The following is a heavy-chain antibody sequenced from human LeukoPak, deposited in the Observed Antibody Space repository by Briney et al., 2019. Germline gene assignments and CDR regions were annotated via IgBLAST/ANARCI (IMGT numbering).Heavy chain of an antibody. Sequence: KASETLSLTCGVYGGSFSGYWWSWIRQPPGKGLEWIGEIHHSGSTKYNPSLKSRGTISVDTSKNQFSLKLSSVTAADTAVYYCARMNGDYGFRNYFYYGLDVWGQGTTVTVSS. D-gene: IGHD4-17*01. J-gene: IGHJ6*02. CDR3: ARMNGDYGFRNYFYYGLDV. CDR2: IHHSGST. V-gene: IGHV4-34*01. CDR1: GGSFSGYW.